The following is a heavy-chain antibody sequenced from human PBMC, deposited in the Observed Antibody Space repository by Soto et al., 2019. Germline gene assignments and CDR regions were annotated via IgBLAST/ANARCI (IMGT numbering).Heavy chain of an antibody. D-gene: IGHD2-2*02. CDR1: GGTFSSYA. J-gene: IGHJ6*02. CDR2: IIPIFGTA. Sequence: SVKVSCKASGGTFSSYAISWVRQAPGQGLEWMGGIIPIFGTANYAQKFQGRITITADESTSTAYMELSSLRSEDTAVYYCARELGAAIGDTYYYYYGMDVWG. V-gene: IGHV1-69*13. CDR3: ARELGAAIGDTYYYYYGMDV.